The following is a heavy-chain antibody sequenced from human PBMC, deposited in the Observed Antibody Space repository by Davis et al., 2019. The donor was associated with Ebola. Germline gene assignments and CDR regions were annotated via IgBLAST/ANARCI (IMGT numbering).Heavy chain of an antibody. D-gene: IGHD2-15*01. Sequence: PGGSLRLSCAASGFTFSNYAMTWVRQAPGKGLAWVSVISGGGDNKYYAASVKGRFTISRDNSRNTMYLQLNSLRAEDTAVYYCAKDRDCGGGSCIFDFWGQGSLVTVSS. J-gene: IGHJ4*02. CDR3: AKDRDCGGGSCIFDF. CDR1: GFTFSNYA. V-gene: IGHV3-23*01. CDR2: ISGGGDNK.